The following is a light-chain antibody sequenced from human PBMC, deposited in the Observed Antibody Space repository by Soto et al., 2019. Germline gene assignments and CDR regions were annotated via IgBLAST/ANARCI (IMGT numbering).Light chain of an antibody. CDR2: DAS. CDR3: QQYNNRPPIT. V-gene: IGKV3-15*01. CDR1: QSVTTK. J-gene: IGKJ5*01. Sequence: ETVMTQSPATLSVSPGERVNLSCRVSQSVTTKLAWYQQKPGQAPRLLIYDASTRATGIPARFSGSGSGTEFTLTISSLQSEDFAVYYCQQYNNRPPITFGQGTRLEI.